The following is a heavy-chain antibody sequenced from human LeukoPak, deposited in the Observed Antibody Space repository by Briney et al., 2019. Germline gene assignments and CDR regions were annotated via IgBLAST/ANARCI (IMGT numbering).Heavy chain of an antibody. J-gene: IGHJ5*02. CDR2: IYYSGST. V-gene: IGHV4-31*03. CDR1: GGSISSGGYY. Sequence: PSQTLSLTCTVSGGSISSGGYYWSWIRQHPGKGLEWIGYIYYSGSTNYNPSLKSRVTISVGTSKNQFSLKLSSVTAADTAVYYCARVYGGGATYYDFWSGYRSYNWFDPWGQGTLVTVSS. D-gene: IGHD3-3*01. CDR3: ARVYGGGATYYDFWSGYRSYNWFDP.